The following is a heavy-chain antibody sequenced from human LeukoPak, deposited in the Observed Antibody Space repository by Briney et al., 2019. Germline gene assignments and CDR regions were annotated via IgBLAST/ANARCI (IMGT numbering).Heavy chain of an antibody. CDR2: IIPIFGTA. Sequence: WASVKVSCKASGGTFSSYAISWVRQAPGQGLEWMGGIIPIFGTANYAQKFQGRVTITADEPTSTAYMELSSLRSEDTAVYYCARISWPRTYYYYGMDVWGQGTTVTVSS. V-gene: IGHV1-69*01. CDR1: GGTFSSYA. CDR3: ARISWPRTYYYYGMDV. J-gene: IGHJ6*02. D-gene: IGHD6-13*01.